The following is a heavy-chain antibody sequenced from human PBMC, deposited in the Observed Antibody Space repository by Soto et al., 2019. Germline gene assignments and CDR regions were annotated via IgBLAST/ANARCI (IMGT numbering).Heavy chain of an antibody. CDR2: IYDGGSA. Sequence: SETLSLTCSVSGGSISSYKWSWIRQPPGKGLEWIGYIYDGGSANYNPSLKSQVAISVDTSKNQFSLKVTSVTAADTAVYYCARTPIAMVRGVVSGNGMDVWGQGTTVTVSS. D-gene: IGHD3-10*01. CDR3: ARTPIAMVRGVVSGNGMDV. CDR1: GGSISSYK. V-gene: IGHV4-59*01. J-gene: IGHJ6*02.